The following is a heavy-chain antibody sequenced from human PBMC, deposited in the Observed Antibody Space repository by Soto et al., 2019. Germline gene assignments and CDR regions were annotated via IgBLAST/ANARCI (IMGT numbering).Heavy chain of an antibody. Sequence: VQLVESGGGLVKPGGSLRLSCAASGFTFNTSWMNWVRQAPGEGLEWVGRIKTSADGGATDYAAPVQGRFTISRDDSENARARHMNSIKTAHTAVYYCTTGSVEGVWGQGTTVTVSS. V-gene: IGHV3-15*07. CDR3: TTGSVEGV. J-gene: IGHJ6*02. D-gene: IGHD2-15*01. CDR1: GFTFNTSW. CDR2: IKTSADGGAT.